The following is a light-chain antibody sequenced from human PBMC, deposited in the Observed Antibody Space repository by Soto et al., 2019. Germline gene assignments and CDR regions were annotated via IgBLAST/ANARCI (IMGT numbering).Light chain of an antibody. CDR1: GGVSANY. V-gene: IGKV3D-20*02. CDR2: GAS. CDR3: QQRSNRPPGIT. J-gene: IGKJ5*01. Sequence: ENFLTQSPGTLSLSPGEGATLSCRASGGVSANYLAWYQQKPGQAPTLLIYGASIRAAGIPDRFSGSGSGTDFTLTIRRLEPEDFAVYYCQQRSNRPPGITCGQGTRLEIK.